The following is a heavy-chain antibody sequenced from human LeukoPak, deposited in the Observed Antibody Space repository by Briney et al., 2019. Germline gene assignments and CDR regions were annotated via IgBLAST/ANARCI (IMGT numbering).Heavy chain of an antibody. J-gene: IGHJ4*02. CDR1: GYTFASYY. D-gene: IGHD1-26*01. CDR3: ARDRAYSGSHFFDY. CDR2: INPNVGST. V-gene: IGHV1-46*01. Sequence: ASVKVSCKASGYTFASYYMHWVRQAPGQGLEWMGIINPNVGSTSYAQRFQGRVAMTRDTSTSTAYMELSSLRSEDTALYYCARDRAYSGSHFFDYWGQGTLVTVSS.